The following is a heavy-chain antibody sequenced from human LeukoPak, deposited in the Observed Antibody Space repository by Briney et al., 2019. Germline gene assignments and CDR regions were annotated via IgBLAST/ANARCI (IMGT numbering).Heavy chain of an antibody. D-gene: IGHD2/OR15-2a*01. CDR2: ISYDGSNK. V-gene: IGHV3-30*18. Sequence: PGRSLRLSCTASGFTFSSYGMHWVRQAPGKGLEWVAVISYDGSNKYYADSVKGRFTISRDSSKNTLYLQMNSLRAEDTAVYYCAKGDSTFSEFDYWGQGTLVTVSS. J-gene: IGHJ4*02. CDR3: AKGDSTFSEFDY. CDR1: GFTFSSYG.